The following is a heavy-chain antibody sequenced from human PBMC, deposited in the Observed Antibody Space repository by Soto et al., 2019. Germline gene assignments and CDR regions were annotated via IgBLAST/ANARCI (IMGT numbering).Heavy chain of an antibody. CDR1: GFTFSSYS. D-gene: IGHD2-15*01. Sequence: GGSPRLSCAASGFTFSSYSMNWVRQAPGKGLEWVSSISSGGSTYYADSVKGRFTISRDNSKNTLYLQMNSLRAEDTAVYYCAKAPPYSPYAFDIWGQGTMVTVSS. CDR3: AKAPPYSPYAFDI. J-gene: IGHJ3*02. CDR2: ISSGGST. V-gene: IGHV3-23*01.